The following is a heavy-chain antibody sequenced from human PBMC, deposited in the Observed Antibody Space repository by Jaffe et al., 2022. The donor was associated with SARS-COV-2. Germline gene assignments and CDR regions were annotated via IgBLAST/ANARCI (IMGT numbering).Heavy chain of an antibody. CDR2: ISSNGGST. Sequence: EVQLVESGGGLVQPGGSLRLSCSASGFTFSSYAMHWVRQAPGKGLEHVSAISSNGGSTCNADSVKGRFTISRDNSKNTLYLQMSSLRAEDTAVYYCVKDDRITSSLDFWGQGTLVTVSS. CDR3: VKDDRITSSLDF. CDR1: GFTFSSYA. J-gene: IGHJ4*02. V-gene: IGHV3-64D*09. D-gene: IGHD2-2*01.